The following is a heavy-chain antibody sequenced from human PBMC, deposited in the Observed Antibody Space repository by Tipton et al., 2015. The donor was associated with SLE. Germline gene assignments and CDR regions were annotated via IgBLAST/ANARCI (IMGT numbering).Heavy chain of an antibody. J-gene: IGHJ4*02. Sequence: TLSLTCTVSGDSISSSYYYWGWIRQPPGKGLEWIGHIYYSGSTYYIPSLKSRITISVDTSKNQFSLRLSSATAADTAVYYCARVSRTFYYDYSGHFDYWGPGTLVTVSS. CDR1: GDSISSSYYY. CDR3: ARVSRTFYYDYSGHFDY. V-gene: IGHV4-39*01. D-gene: IGHD3-22*01. CDR2: IYYSGST.